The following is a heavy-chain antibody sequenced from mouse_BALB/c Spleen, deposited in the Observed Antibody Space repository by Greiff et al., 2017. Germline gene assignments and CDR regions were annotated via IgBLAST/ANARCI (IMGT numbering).Heavy chain of an antibody. CDR2: IWGGGST. D-gene: IGHD2-2*01. Sequence: VQLVESGPGLVAPSQSLSITCNVSGFSLSRYSVNWVRQPPGKGLEWLGMIWGGGSTDYNSALKSRLSTSKDNSTSQVFLKMNSLQTDDTAMYYCARNGVYGYDSYYAMDYWGQGTSVTVSS. J-gene: IGHJ4*01. CDR3: ARNGVYGYDSYYAMDY. CDR1: GFSLSRYS. V-gene: IGHV2-6-4*01.